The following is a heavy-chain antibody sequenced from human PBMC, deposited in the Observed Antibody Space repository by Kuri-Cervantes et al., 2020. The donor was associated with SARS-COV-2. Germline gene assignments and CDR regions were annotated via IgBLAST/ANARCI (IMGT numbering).Heavy chain of an antibody. CDR2: ISYDGSNK. V-gene: IGHV3-30*07. CDR3: AKDPYGGGVTALLDY. D-gene: IGHD3-16*01. Sequence: GGSLRLSCAASGFTFSSYAMHWVRQAPGKGLEWVAVISYDGSNKYYADSVKGRFTISRDNSKNTLYLQMNSLRAEDTAVYYCAKDPYGGGVTALLDYWGQGTLVTVSS. J-gene: IGHJ4*02. CDR1: GFTFSSYA.